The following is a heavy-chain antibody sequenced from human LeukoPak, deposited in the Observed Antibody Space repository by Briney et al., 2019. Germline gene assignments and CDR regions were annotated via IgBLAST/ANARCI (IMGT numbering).Heavy chain of an antibody. D-gene: IGHD6-6*01. CDR1: GYTFTGYY. CDR2: INPNSGGT. Sequence: ASVKVSCKASGYTFTGYYMHWVRQAPGQGLEWMGRINPNSGGTNYAQKFQGGVTMTRDTSISTAYMELSRLRSDDTAVYYCARNGLIIAARTNWFDPWGQGTLVTVSS. CDR3: ARNGLIIAARTNWFDP. J-gene: IGHJ5*02. V-gene: IGHV1-2*06.